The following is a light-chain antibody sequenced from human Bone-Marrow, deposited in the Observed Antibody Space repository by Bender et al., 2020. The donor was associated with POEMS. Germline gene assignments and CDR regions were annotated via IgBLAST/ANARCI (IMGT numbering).Light chain of an antibody. CDR1: SSDVGAYDF. CDR3: TSYTRNSRGGSYV. V-gene: IGLV2-11*01. CDR2: DVS. J-gene: IGLJ1*01. Sequence: QSALTQPRSVSGSPGQSVTISCTGTSSDVGAYDFVSWYQQNPGNAPKLLIYDVSKRPSGVPDRFSGSKSGTSASLAISGLQSEDEADYYCTSYTRNSRGGSYVFGTGTKVTVL.